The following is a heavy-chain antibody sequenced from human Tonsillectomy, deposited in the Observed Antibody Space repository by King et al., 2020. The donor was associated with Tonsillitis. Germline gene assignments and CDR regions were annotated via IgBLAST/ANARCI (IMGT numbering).Heavy chain of an antibody. CDR2: IYPGDSAT. V-gene: IGHV5-51*01. D-gene: IGHD3-22*01. CDR3: ARVGGDSSGYYDY. J-gene: IGHJ4*02. Sequence: VQLVQSGAEVKKPGESLKISCQGSGYSFSSYWIGWVRQMPGKGLEWMAIIYPGDSATRYSPSFQGQVTISADKSISTAYLQWSSLKASDTAIYYCARVGGDSSGYYDYWGQGTLVTVSS. CDR1: GYSFSSYW.